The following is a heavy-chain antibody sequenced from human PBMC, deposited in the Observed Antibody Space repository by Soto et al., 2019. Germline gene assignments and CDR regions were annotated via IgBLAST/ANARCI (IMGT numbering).Heavy chain of an antibody. J-gene: IGHJ3*02. V-gene: IGHV3-11*01. CDR2: VSSSGTGI. Sequence: PVGSVNLYYATSSFTFSDYYFIWIRQAPGKGLEWVSYVSSSGTGIYYGDSVKGRFTISRDNAKNSLYLQMNSLRAEDTAVYYCARAYSDAFDIWGQGTMVTVSS. D-gene: IGHD2-15*01. CDR1: SFTFSDYY. CDR3: ARAYSDAFDI.